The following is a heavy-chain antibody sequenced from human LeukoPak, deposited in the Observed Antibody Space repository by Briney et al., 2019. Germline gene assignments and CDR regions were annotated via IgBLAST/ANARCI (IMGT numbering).Heavy chain of an antibody. CDR2: ISGDKGPT. CDR1: GYPFANFA. V-gene: IGHV1-18*01. D-gene: IGHD5-18*01. CDR3: ASGDTLLSWFGP. Sequence: ASVKVSCKTSGYPFANFAISWVRQARGQGLEWVGWISGDKGPTYYAPKLQDRVTMTTDSSTSTAYLELRNLRSDDTAVYYCASGDTLLSWFGPWGQGALVTVSS. J-gene: IGHJ5*02.